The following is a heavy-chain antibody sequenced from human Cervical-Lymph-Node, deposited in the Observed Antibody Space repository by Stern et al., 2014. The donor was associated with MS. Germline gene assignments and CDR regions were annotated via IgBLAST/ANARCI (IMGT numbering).Heavy chain of an antibody. Sequence: VQLEESGAAVKKPGASVRLSCKASGYTFNSFDISWVRQAPGQGLEWMGWMNPTSAKTGYAQKFQGRVTMTRNNSISTAYMELSSLRSEDTAVYYCARGDYSNYYYYFGFDVWGQGTTVTVSS. CDR2: MNPTSAKT. D-gene: IGHD4-11*01. CDR1: GYTFNSFD. J-gene: IGHJ6*02. V-gene: IGHV1-8*01. CDR3: ARGDYSNYYYYFGFDV.